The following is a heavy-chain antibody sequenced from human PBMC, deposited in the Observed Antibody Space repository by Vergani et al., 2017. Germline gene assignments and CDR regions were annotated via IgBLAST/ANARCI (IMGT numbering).Heavy chain of an antibody. V-gene: IGHV4-61*02. D-gene: IGHD2-21*01. J-gene: IGHJ3*01. Sequence: QVQLQESGPGLVKPSQTLSLTCTVSGGSFSTGGQSWTWLRQSAGKGLEWIGRIYTSGATNYNPSPRSRAIMSVDSSKKKFYLKLTSVTAADTAVYYCARDGGEYDKDALDVWGQGTKVTVTS. CDR3: ARDGGEYDKDALDV. CDR2: IYTSGAT. CDR1: GGSFSTGGQS.